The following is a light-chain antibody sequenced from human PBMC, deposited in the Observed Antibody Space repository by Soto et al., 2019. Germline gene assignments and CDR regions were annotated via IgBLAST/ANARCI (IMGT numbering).Light chain of an antibody. Sequence: DIQMTQSPSTLSASVGDRVTITCRASQSISSWLAWYQQKPGKAPKLLIYQASSLKSGVPSRFSGSGSATKFTFTISSLQPDDFATYYCEDYSSSSGLTFGGGTKVDIK. J-gene: IGKJ4*01. V-gene: IGKV1-5*03. CDR2: QAS. CDR1: QSISSW. CDR3: EDYSSSSGLT.